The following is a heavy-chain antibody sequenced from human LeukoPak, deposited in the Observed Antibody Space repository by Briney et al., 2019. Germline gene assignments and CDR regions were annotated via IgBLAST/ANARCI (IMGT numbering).Heavy chain of an antibody. Sequence: SETLSLTCTVSAGSISGYYWTWIRQPPGKGLEWIGNIYYTGNTDYNRSLKSRVTISIDTSKNQFSPKLSSVTAADTAVYYCARPISGLRSGGAFDIWGQGTMVTVSS. J-gene: IGHJ3*02. CDR1: AGSISGYY. CDR3: ARPISGLRSGGAFDI. CDR2: IYYTGNT. V-gene: IGHV4-59*08. D-gene: IGHD5-12*01.